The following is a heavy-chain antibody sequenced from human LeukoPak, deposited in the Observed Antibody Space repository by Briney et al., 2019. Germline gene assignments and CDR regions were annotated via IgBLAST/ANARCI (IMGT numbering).Heavy chain of an antibody. CDR1: GGSLSGYY. J-gene: IGHJ5*02. CDR3: ARGYQLLWGGWFDP. Sequence: SETPSLTCAVYGGSLSGYYWSWIRQPPGKGLEWIGEINHSGSTNYNPSLKSRVTISVDTSKNQLSLKLSSVTAADTAVYYCARGYQLLWGGWFDPWGQGTLVTVSS. D-gene: IGHD2-2*01. V-gene: IGHV4-34*01. CDR2: INHSGST.